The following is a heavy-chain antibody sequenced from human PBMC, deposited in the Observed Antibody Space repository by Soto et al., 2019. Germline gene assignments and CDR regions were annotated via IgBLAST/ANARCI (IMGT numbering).Heavy chain of an antibody. CDR3: ARVDDLLANDY. CDR2: TRNKANSYTT. Sequence: PGGSLRLSCTASGFTFSYHYMDWVRQAPGKGLELVGRTRNKANSYTTEYAASVKGRFTISRDDSKNSLYLQMNSLKTEDTAVYYCARVDDLLANDYWGQGTLDIVSS. V-gene: IGHV3-72*01. J-gene: IGHJ4*01. D-gene: IGHD1-1*01. CDR1: GFTFSYHY.